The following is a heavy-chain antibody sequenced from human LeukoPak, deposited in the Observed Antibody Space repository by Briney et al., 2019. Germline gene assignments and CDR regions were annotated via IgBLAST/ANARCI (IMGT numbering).Heavy chain of an antibody. Sequence: ASVKVSCKASGYTFTSCNINWVRQAPGQGLEWMGWISAYNGNTNYAQNLQGRVTMTTDTSTSTAYMELRSLRSDDTAVYYCACRLNEAAGAGDFDYWGQGTLVTVSS. CDR3: ACRLNEAAGAGDFDY. V-gene: IGHV1-18*01. J-gene: IGHJ4*02. CDR2: ISAYNGNT. CDR1: GYTFTSCN. D-gene: IGHD6-13*01.